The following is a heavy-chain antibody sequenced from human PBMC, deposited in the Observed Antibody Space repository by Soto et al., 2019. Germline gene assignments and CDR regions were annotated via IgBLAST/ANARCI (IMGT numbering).Heavy chain of an antibody. CDR2: ISYSGTT. CDR3: ARGATVTQYDY. V-gene: IGHV4-61*01. Sequence: QVQLQESGPGLVKPSETLSLTCTVSGVSVSSGSFYWAWIRQPPGKGLEWVGFISYSGTTNNNPSLKSRVTVSVETSRGQISLMVRSLTAADTALYYCARGATVTQYDYWGQGTLVTVSS. D-gene: IGHD4-17*01. J-gene: IGHJ4*02. CDR1: GVSVSSGSFY.